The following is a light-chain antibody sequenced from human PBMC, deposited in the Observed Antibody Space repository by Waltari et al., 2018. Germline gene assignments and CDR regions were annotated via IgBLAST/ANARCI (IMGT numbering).Light chain of an antibody. J-gene: IGKJ4*01. Sequence: DIHLTQSPSSLSASVGDTVTITCRATQGINSYLAWFQQKPGKAPKSLIYGASTLQSGVPSNFSGSGFGTDFTLFISSLQPEDSATYYCQQYKSYPLTFGGGTKVEIK. V-gene: IGKV1-16*02. CDR1: QGINSY. CDR3: QQYKSYPLT. CDR2: GAS.